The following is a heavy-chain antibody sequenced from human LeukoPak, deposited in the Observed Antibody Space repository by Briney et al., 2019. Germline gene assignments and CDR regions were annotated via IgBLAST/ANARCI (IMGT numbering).Heavy chain of an antibody. CDR2: ILYNGSNK. CDR1: GFTFSSSG. D-gene: IGHD2-15*01. CDR3: ARAGGYCSGGSCYRGYSWFDP. V-gene: IGHV3-33*01. J-gene: IGHJ5*02. Sequence: GGSLRLSCAASGFTFSSSGMHWVRQAPGKGLDWVAVILYNGSNKYYADSVKGRFTISRDNSKNTLYLQMNSLRVEDTAVYYCARAGGYCSGGSCYRGYSWFDPWGQGTLVTVSS.